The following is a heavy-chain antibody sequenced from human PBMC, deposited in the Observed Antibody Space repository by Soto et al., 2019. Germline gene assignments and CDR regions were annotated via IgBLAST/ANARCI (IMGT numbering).Heavy chain of an antibody. V-gene: IGHV3-7*04. CDR2: IKQDGSEK. CDR1: GFTFSTYW. CDR3: SRWENWKDYYFYGMDV. Sequence: GGSLRFSCAASGFTFSTYWMSWVRQAPGKGLEWVANIKQDGSEKWYVDSVKGRFTISRDNAKNSLYLQMNSLRAEDTAVYYCSRWENWKDYYFYGMDVWGQGTTVTVSS. D-gene: IGHD1-1*01. J-gene: IGHJ6*02.